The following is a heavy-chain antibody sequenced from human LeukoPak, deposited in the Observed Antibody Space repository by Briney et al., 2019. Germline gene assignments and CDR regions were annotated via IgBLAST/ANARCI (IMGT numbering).Heavy chain of an antibody. CDR2: INPNSGGT. CDR3: ATWDGLYDYVWGSYRHFDY. CDR1: GYTFTGYY. J-gene: IGHJ4*02. V-gene: IGHV1-2*02. D-gene: IGHD3-16*02. Sequence: ASVKVSCKTSGYTFTGYYMHWVRQAPGQGLEWMGWINPNSGGTNYAQKFQGRVTMTRDTSISTAYMELSRLRSDDTAVYYCATWDGLYDYVWGSYRHFDYWGQGTLVTVSS.